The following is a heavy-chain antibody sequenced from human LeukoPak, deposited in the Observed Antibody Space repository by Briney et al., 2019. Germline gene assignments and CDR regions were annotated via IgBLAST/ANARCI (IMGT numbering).Heavy chain of an antibody. Sequence: SETLSLTCAVYGGSFSGYYWSWIRQPPGKGLEWMGEINHSGSTNYNPSLKSRVTISVDTSKNQFSLKLRSVTAADTAVYYCARGYSYGFGYYYYGMDVWGQGTTVTVSS. D-gene: IGHD5-18*01. CDR1: GGSFSGYY. CDR3: ARGYSYGFGYYYYGMDV. J-gene: IGHJ6*02. CDR2: INHSGST. V-gene: IGHV4-34*01.